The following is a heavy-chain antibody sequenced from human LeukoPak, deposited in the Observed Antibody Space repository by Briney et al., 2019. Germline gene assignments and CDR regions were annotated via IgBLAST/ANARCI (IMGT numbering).Heavy chain of an antibody. CDR1: GYTFTSYG. J-gene: IGHJ3*02. D-gene: IGHD6-13*01. CDR2: ISAYNGNT. V-gene: IGHV1-18*01. CDR3: ARDHTAGYSNLPDAFDI. Sequence: ASVKVSCKASGYTFTSYGISWVPQAPGQGLEWMGWISAYNGNTNYAQKLQGRVTMTTDTSTSTAYMELRSLRSDDTAVYYCARDHTAGYSNLPDAFDIWGQGTMVTVSS.